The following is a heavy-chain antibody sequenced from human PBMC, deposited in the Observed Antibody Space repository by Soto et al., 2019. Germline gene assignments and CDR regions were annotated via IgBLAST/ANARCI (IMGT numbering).Heavy chain of an antibody. J-gene: IGHJ5*02. CDR1: GGSISSGGYY. D-gene: IGHD1-26*01. CDR3: ARGELRFWFDP. V-gene: IGHV4-31*03. Sequence: QVQLQESGPGLVKPSQTLSLTCTVSGGSISSGGYYWSWIRQHPGKGLEWIGYIYYSGSTYYNPSLKRRVTISVDTSKNHFSLKLISVTAADTAVYYCARGELRFWFDPWVQGTLVTVSS. CDR2: IYYSGST.